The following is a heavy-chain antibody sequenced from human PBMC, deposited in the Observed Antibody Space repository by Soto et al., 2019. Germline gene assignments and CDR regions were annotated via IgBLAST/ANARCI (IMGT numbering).Heavy chain of an antibody. D-gene: IGHD5-18*01. CDR1: GGSFSGYY. J-gene: IGHJ1*01. CDR3: ARARGYSYGYGYFQH. CDR2: INHSGST. V-gene: IGHV4-34*01. Sequence: SETLSLTCAVYGGSFSGYYWSWIRQPPGKGLEWIGEINHSGSTNYNPSLKSRVAISVDTSKNQFSLKLSSVTAADTAVYYCARARGYSYGYGYFQHWGQGTLVTVSS.